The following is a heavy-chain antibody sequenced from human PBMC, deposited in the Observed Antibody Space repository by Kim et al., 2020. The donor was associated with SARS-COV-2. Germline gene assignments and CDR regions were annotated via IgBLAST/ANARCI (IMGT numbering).Heavy chain of an antibody. Sequence: GGSLRLSCAASGFTFSSYGMHWVRQAPGKGLEWVAVISYDGSNKYYADSVKGRFTISRDNSKNTLYLQMNSLRAEDTAVYYCAKDPNEWELLPLWGQGTLVTVSS. J-gene: IGHJ4*02. CDR1: GFTFSSYG. D-gene: IGHD1-26*01. CDR2: ISYDGSNK. CDR3: AKDPNEWELLPL. V-gene: IGHV3-30*18.